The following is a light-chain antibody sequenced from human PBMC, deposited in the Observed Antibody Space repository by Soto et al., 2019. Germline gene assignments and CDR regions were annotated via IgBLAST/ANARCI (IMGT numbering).Light chain of an antibody. CDR1: QSVSSY. V-gene: IGKV3-11*01. Sequence: EIVLTQSPATLSLSPGERATLSCRASQSVSSYLAWYQQKPGQAPRLLIYDASNRATGIPARFSGSGSGTDFTLPISSLEPEDFAVYYCQQRSNWPPYTFGQRTKLEIK. J-gene: IGKJ2*01. CDR2: DAS. CDR3: QQRSNWPPYT.